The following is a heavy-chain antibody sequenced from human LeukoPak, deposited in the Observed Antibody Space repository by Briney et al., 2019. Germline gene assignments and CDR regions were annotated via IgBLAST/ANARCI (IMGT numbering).Heavy chain of an antibody. CDR2: IHPADADT. CDR1: RYSFTNYW. V-gene: IGHV5-51*01. Sequence: PGESLKISCKGSRYSFTNYWIAWVRQMPGKGLEWMGIIHPADADTRYNPSFQGRVTISADKSISTAFLQWSSLKASDTAMYYCASPVDTSMAFDYWGQGTPVTVSS. J-gene: IGHJ4*02. D-gene: IGHD5-18*01. CDR3: ASPVDTSMAFDY.